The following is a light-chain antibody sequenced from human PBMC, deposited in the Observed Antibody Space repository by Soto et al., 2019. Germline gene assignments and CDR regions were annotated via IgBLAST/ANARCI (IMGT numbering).Light chain of an antibody. CDR2: DVY. V-gene: IGLV2-23*02. CDR1: SSDVGNYNF. J-gene: IGLJ1*01. Sequence: QSALTQPASVSGSPGQSITISCTGTSSDVGNYNFVSWYQQYPGKTPKVMIYDVYKRPSGVSNRFSGSKSGSTASLTISGLQVEDEADYYCCSYAGSSTYVFRTGTKLTVL. CDR3: CSYAGSSTYV.